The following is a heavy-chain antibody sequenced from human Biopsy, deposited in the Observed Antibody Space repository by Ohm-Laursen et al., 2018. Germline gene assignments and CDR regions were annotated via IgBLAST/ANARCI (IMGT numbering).Heavy chain of an antibody. CDR1: GGSISSDY. D-gene: IGHD2/OR15-2a*01. CDR2: IYYSGST. J-gene: IGHJ6*02. Sequence: PSETLSLTCTVSGGSISSDYWSWIRQTPGKGLEWIGYIYYSGSTNYNPSLKSRVTISVDTSKNQFSLRLNSVTAADTAVYYWARATNSTGWPYYYFYGMDVWGQGTTVTVSS. CDR3: ARATNSTGWPYYYFYGMDV. V-gene: IGHV4-59*01.